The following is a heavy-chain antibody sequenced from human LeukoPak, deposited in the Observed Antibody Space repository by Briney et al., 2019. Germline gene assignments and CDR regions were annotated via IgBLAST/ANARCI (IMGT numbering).Heavy chain of an antibody. D-gene: IGHD2-15*01. CDR2: IKQDGSEK. Sequence: PGRSLRLSCAASGFTFSNYGMHWVRQAPGKGLEWVANIKQDGSEKHYVDSLKGRFTVSRDNAKNALYLQINSLRVGDTAVYYCARVGAARYYYYYMDVWGKGTTVTVSS. CDR3: ARVGAARYYYYYMDV. V-gene: IGHV3-7*01. J-gene: IGHJ6*03. CDR1: GFTFSNYG.